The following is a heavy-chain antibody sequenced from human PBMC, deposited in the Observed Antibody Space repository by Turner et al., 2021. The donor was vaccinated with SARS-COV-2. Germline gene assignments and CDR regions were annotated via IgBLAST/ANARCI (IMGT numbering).Heavy chain of an antibody. J-gene: IGHJ6*02. Sequence: QLQLQESGPGLVKPSETLSLTCTVSGGSISSSSLYWGWIRQPPGKGLEWIGSIFYSGSTYYNPSLKSRVTISVDTSKNQFSLKLSSVTAADTAVYYCARLVDTLDYYYCMDVWGQGTTVTVSS. CDR3: ARLVDTLDYYYCMDV. CDR2: IFYSGST. D-gene: IGHD5-18*01. V-gene: IGHV4-39*01. CDR1: GGSISSSSLY.